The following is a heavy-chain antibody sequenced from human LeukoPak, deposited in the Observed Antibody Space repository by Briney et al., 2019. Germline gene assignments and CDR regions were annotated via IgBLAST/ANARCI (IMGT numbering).Heavy chain of an antibody. CDR3: ARLEGSGSYPLDY. Sequence: PSETLSLTCAVSGGSISSSNWWSWVRQPPGKGLEWIGEIYHSGSTNYNPSLKSRLTISVDKSQNQFSLKLSSVTAADTAVYYCARLEGSGSYPLDYWGQGTLVTVSS. CDR1: GGSISSSNW. D-gene: IGHD3-10*01. CDR2: IYHSGST. V-gene: IGHV4-4*02. J-gene: IGHJ4*02.